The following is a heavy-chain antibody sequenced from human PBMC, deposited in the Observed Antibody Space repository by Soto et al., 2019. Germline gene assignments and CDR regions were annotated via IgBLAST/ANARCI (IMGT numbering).Heavy chain of an antibody. Sequence: GGSLRLSCAASGFTLSAYWMTWVRQAPGKGLEWVANINRDGSKKTYLDSVRGRFTISRDNAKNSLYLQMNSLRAEDTAVYYCASENSSSWYNWFDPWGQGTLVTGSS. J-gene: IGHJ5*02. D-gene: IGHD6-13*01. CDR1: GFTLSAYW. CDR3: ASENSSSWYNWFDP. CDR2: INRDGSKK. V-gene: IGHV3-7*04.